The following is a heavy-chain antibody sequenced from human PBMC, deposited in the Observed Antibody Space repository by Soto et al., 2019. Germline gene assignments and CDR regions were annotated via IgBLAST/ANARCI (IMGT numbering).Heavy chain of an antibody. D-gene: IGHD1-7*01. J-gene: IGHJ4*02. Sequence: AGGSLRLSCAASGFTFSSYAMHWVRQAPGKGLEWVAVISYDGSNKYYADSVKGRFTISRDNSKNTLYLQMNSLRAEDTAVYYCARRKGRLSITGTTDFDYWGQGTLVTVSS. CDR3: ARRKGRLSITGTTDFDY. V-gene: IGHV3-30-3*01. CDR2: ISYDGSNK. CDR1: GFTFSSYA.